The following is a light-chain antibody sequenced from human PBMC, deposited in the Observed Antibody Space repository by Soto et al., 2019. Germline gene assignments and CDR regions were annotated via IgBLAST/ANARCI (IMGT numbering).Light chain of an antibody. J-gene: IGLJ1*01. CDR2: EVS. V-gene: IGLV2-14*01. CDR1: RSDVGGNNY. Sequence: QSALTQPLSVCGSPGQSITICCTGTRSDVGGNNYVSWYQQHPGKAPKLMIYEVSNRPSGVSNRFSGSKSGNTASLTISGLKAEDEADYYCSSYTTSSTRVFGTGTKV. CDR3: SSYTTSSTRV.